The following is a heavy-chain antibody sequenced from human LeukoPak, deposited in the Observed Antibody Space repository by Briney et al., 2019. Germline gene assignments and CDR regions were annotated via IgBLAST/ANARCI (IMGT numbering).Heavy chain of an antibody. J-gene: IGHJ3*02. CDR1: GGSISSSNW. V-gene: IGHV4-4*02. CDR3: ARELTGHDAFDI. Sequence: SETLSLTCAVSGGSISSSNWWSWVRQPPGKGLEWIGSIYHSGSTYYNPSLKSRVTISVDTSKNQFSLKLSSVTAADTAVYYCARELTGHDAFDIWGQGTMVTVSS. CDR2: IYHSGST. D-gene: IGHD3-9*01.